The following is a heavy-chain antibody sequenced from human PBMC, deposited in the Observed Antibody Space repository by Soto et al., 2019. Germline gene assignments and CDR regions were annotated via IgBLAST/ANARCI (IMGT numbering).Heavy chain of an antibody. J-gene: IGHJ5*02. D-gene: IGHD1-26*01. CDR2: INPSGGST. V-gene: IGHV1-46*01. CDR3: AREGLVGAKSWFDP. CDR1: GYTFTSYY. Sequence: VASVKVSCKASGYTFTSYYMHWVLQAPGQGLEWMGIINPSGGSTTYAQKFQGRVTMTRDMSTSTVYMELSSLRSEDTAVYYCAREGLVGAKSWFDPWGQGTLVTVSS.